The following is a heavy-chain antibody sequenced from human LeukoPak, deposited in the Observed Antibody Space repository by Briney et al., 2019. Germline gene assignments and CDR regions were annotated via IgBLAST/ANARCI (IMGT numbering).Heavy chain of an antibody. D-gene: IGHD6-19*01. CDR3: AREWAGAYYYYMDV. V-gene: IGHV3-66*02. CDR1: GFTVNTNY. J-gene: IGHJ6*03. CDR2: IYSGGST. Sequence: PGGSLRLSSAASGFTVNTNYMSWVRQAPGKGLEWVSVIYSGGSTYYADSVKGRFTISRDNSKNTLYLQMNSLRAEDTAVYYCAREWAGAYYYYMDVWGKGTTVTVSS.